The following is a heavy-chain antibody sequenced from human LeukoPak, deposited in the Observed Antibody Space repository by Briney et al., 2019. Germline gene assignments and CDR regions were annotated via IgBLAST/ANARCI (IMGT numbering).Heavy chain of an antibody. CDR1: GFTFSSYG. J-gene: IGHJ4*02. CDR2: ISYDGSNK. V-gene: IGHV3-30*03. Sequence: PGGTLRLSCAASGFTFSSYGMHWVRQAPGKGPEWVAVISYDGSNKYYADSVKGRFTISRDNSKNTLYLQMNSLRAEDTAVYYCARGFWGYYYDSSYDYWGQGTLVTVSS. D-gene: IGHD3-22*01. CDR3: ARGFWGYYYDSSYDY.